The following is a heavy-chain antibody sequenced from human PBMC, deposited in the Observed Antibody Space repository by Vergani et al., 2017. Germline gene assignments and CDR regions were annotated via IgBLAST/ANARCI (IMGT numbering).Heavy chain of an antibody. CDR3: ARDAGASLGGRTYQLLSFYYYYYYMDV. V-gene: IGHV1-18*01. CDR1: GYTFTSYG. J-gene: IGHJ6*03. D-gene: IGHD2-2*01. Sequence: QVQLVQSGAEVKKPGASVKVSCKASGYTFTSYGISWVRQAPGQGLEWMGWISAYNGNTNYAQKLQGRVTMTTDTSTSTAYMELRSLRSDDTAVYYCARDAGASLGGRTYQLLSFYYYYYYMDVWGKGTTVTVSS. CDR2: ISAYNGNT.